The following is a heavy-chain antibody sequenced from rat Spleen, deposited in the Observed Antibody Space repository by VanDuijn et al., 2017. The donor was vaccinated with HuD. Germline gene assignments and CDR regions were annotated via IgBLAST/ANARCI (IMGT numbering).Heavy chain of an antibody. Sequence: EVQLVESGGGLVQPGRSLKLSCAASGFTFSNYDMAWIRQAPGKGLEWIASFTHTGGSTYYPDSVKGRFTISRDNAKNTLYLQMNSLRSEDTATYYCARPGITSYVMDAWGQGASVTVSS. D-gene: IGHD1-4*01. J-gene: IGHJ4*01. CDR3: ARPGITSYVMDA. V-gene: IGHV5-31*01. CDR1: GFTFSNYD. CDR2: FTHTGGST.